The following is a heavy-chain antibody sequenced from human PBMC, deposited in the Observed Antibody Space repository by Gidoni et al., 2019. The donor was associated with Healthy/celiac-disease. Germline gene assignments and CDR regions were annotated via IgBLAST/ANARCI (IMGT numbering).Heavy chain of an antibody. D-gene: IGHD3-16*01. J-gene: IGHJ4*02. Sequence: QVQLQESGPGLVKPSQPLSLPCTVAGGHISSGDYYWSWIRQPPGKGLEWIGSLYYSGSTYYNPSLKSRVTISVDTSKNQFSLKLSSVTAADTAVYYCARVVIYGWGFDYWGQGTLVTVSS. V-gene: IGHV4-30-4*01. CDR1: GGHISSGDYY. CDR2: LYYSGST. CDR3: ARVVIYGWGFDY.